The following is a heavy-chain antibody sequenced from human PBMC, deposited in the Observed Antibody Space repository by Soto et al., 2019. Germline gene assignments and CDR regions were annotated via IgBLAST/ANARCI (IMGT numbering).Heavy chain of an antibody. CDR2: IYYSGST. CDR3: ARLVVRGYYYYYGMDV. CDR1: GGSISSYY. Sequence: SETLYLTCTVSGGSISSYYWSWIRQPPGKGLEWIGYIYYSGSTNYNPSLKSRVTISVDTSKNQFSLKLSSVTAADTAVYYCARLVVRGYYYYYGMDVWGQGTTVTVSS. V-gene: IGHV4-59*08. D-gene: IGHD3-10*01. J-gene: IGHJ6*02.